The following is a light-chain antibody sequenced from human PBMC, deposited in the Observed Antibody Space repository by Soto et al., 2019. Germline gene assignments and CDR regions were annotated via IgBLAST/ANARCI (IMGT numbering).Light chain of an antibody. CDR2: TSF. Sequence: IQMSQSPSSLSASVADRVSITFRASQSIGTFVNWYQKKPGEAPNLLIHTSFTLYSGVPSRFSGTGSGTDFTLTISSLQPEDFATYFCQQAFSAEWTFGQGTKVDI. CDR3: QQAFSAEWT. V-gene: IGKV1-39*01. J-gene: IGKJ1*01. CDR1: QSIGTF.